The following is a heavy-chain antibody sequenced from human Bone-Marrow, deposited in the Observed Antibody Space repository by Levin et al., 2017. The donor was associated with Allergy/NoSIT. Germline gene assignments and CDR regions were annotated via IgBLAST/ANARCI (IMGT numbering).Heavy chain of an antibody. J-gene: IGHJ4*02. CDR3: TGVTDFDY. Sequence: GGSLRLSCTASGLTLGNYWMHWVRQTPGKGLAWVSHINSDGSSTTYADSVKGRFTISRDNAKNTVYLQMNSLRVEDTGIYYCTGVTDFDYWGQGTLVTVSS. CDR1: GLTLGNYW. V-gene: IGHV3-74*01. CDR2: INSDGSST. D-gene: IGHD2-21*02.